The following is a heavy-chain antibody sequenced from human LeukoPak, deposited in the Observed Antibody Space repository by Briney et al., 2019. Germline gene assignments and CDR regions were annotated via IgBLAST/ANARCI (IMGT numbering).Heavy chain of an antibody. V-gene: IGHV4-34*01. D-gene: IGHD4-17*01. CDR2: INHSGST. CDR1: GGSFSGYY. J-gene: IGHJ5*02. CDR3: ARFILGDYVNWFDP. Sequence: SETLSLTCAVYGGSFSGYYWSWIRQPPGKGLEWIGEINHSGSTNYNPSLKSRVTISVDTSKNQFSLKLSSVTAADTAVYYCARFILGDYVNWFDPWGQGTLVTVSS.